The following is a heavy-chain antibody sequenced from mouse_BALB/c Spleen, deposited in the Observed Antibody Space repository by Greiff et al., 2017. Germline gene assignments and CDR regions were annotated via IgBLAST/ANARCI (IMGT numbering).Heavy chain of an antibody. CDR1: GFTFSSYA. CDR2: ISSGGST. CDR3: AGAYRYDDAMDY. D-gene: IGHD2-14*01. J-gene: IGHJ4*01. Sequence: DVKLVESGGGLVKPGGSLKLSCAASGFTFSSYAMSWVRQTPEKRLEWVASISSGGSTYYPDRVKGRFTISRDNARDILYLQMSSLRSEDTAMYYCAGAYRYDDAMDYWGQGTSVTVSS. V-gene: IGHV5-6-5*01.